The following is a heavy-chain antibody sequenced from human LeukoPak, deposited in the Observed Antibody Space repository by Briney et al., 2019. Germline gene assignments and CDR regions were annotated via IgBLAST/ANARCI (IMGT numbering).Heavy chain of an antibody. CDR3: ARHRGISTRDFEY. V-gene: IGHV3-30*03. D-gene: IGHD3-16*01. J-gene: IGHJ4*02. CDR1: GFTFSSYG. CDR2: ISYDGSNK. Sequence: GGSLRLSCAASGFTFSSYGMHWVRQAPGKGLEWVAVISYDGSNKYYADSVKGRFTISRDKSQNTLHLHMNSLRAEDTAVYYCARHRGISTRDFEYWGQGTLVTVSS.